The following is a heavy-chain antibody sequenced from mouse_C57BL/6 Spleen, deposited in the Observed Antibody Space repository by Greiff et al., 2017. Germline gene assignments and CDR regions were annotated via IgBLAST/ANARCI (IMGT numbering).Heavy chain of an antibody. CDR2: IDPETGGT. V-gene: IGHV1-15*01. Sequence: VQLQQSGAELVRPGASVTLSCKASGYTFTDYEMHWVKQTPVHGLAWIGAIDPETGGTAYNPKFTGKAILTADKSSSTAYMELRSLTSEDSAVYYCTRWALYAMDYWGQGTSVTVSS. J-gene: IGHJ4*01. CDR3: TRWALYAMDY. CDR1: GYTFTDYE.